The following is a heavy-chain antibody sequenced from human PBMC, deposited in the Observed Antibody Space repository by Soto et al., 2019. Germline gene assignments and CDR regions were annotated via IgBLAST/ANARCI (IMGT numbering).Heavy chain of an antibody. CDR1: GFTFSSYA. Sequence: GGSLRLSCAASGFTFSSYAMSWVRQAPGKGLEWVSAIRGSGGSKHYADSVKGRFTNSRDNSKNTLYLQMNSLRAEDTAVYYCAKNRGDFWSGYPPYYFDYWGQGTLVTVSS. CDR2: IRGSGGSK. D-gene: IGHD3-3*01. V-gene: IGHV3-23*01. J-gene: IGHJ4*02. CDR3: AKNRGDFWSGYPPYYFDY.